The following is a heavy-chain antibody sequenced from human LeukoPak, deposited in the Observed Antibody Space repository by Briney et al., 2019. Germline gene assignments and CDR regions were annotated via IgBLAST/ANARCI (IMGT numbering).Heavy chain of an antibody. CDR1: GFTFSSYC. Sequence: GGSRRLACAASGFTFSSYCMNWVRQAPGKGLEWVSSISSSSSYIYYADSVKGRFTISRDNAKNSLYLQMNSLRAEDTAVYYCARDEQVIGWFDPWGQGTLVTVSS. V-gene: IGHV3-21*01. CDR3: ARDEQVIGWFDP. J-gene: IGHJ5*02. CDR2: ISSSSSYI. D-gene: IGHD3-22*01.